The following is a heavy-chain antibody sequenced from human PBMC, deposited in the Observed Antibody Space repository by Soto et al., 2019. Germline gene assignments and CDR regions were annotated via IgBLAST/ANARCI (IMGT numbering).Heavy chain of an antibody. CDR1: GGSISSGGYY. V-gene: IGHV4-31*03. CDR2: IYYSGYT. J-gene: IGHJ4*02. Sequence: QVQLQESGPGLVKPSQTLSLTCTVSGGSISSGGYYWNWTRQHPGKGLEWIGYIYYSGYTYYNPSLKSRVTISVAPSKNLSSLKLSSVTAAGPAVYYCAREPSIWGQGTLVTVSS. CDR3: AREPSI.